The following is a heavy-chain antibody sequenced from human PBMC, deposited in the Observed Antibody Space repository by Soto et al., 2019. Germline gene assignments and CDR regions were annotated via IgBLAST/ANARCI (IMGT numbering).Heavy chain of an antibody. Sequence: ASVKVSCKVSGYTLTELSIHWVRQAPGKGLEWMGGFDPEDGETIYAQKFQSRVTMTEDTSTDTAYMDLSSLRSEDTAVYYCATGDSSGSFHYWGQGTLVTVSS. J-gene: IGHJ4*02. D-gene: IGHD3-22*01. V-gene: IGHV1-24*01. CDR2: FDPEDGET. CDR1: GYTLTELS. CDR3: ATGDSSGSFHY.